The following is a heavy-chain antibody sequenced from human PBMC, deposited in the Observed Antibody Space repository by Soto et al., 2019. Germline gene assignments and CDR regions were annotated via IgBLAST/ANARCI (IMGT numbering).Heavy chain of an antibody. CDR1: GDSVSSNSAA. V-gene: IGHV6-1*01. D-gene: IGHD2-2*01. J-gene: IGHJ5*02. CDR2: TYYRSKWYN. Sequence: QVQLQQSGPGLVKPSQTLSLTCAISGDSVSSNSAAWNWIRQSPSRGLEWLGRTYYRSKWYNDYAVSVKSRITINPDTSKNQFSLQLNSVTPEDTAVYYCARGIGYCSSTSCYAGGDNWFDPWGQGTLVTVSS. CDR3: ARGIGYCSSTSCYAGGDNWFDP.